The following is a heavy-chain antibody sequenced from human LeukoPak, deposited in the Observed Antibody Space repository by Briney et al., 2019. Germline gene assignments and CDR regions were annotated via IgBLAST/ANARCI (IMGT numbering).Heavy chain of an antibody. CDR1: GFTFSSYS. D-gene: IGHD6-19*01. J-gene: IGHJ4*02. Sequence: GGSLRLSCAASGFTFSSYSMNWVRQAPGKGLEWVSYISSTSSTIYYADSVKGRFTISRDNAKNSLYLQMNSLRAEDTAVYYCARAKSLSSGWYSYWGQGTLVTVSS. CDR3: ARAKSLSSGWYSY. CDR2: ISSTSSTI. V-gene: IGHV3-48*04.